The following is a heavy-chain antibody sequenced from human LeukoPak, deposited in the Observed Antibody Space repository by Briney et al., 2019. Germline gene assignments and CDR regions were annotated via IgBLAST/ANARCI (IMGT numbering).Heavy chain of an antibody. J-gene: IGHJ4*02. D-gene: IGHD3-16*01. CDR1: GFTFSTYG. CDR2: ISGSGGTT. CDR3: AKDSDYDYVWGKNYFDY. V-gene: IGHV3-23*01. Sequence: GGSLRLSCAASGFTFSTYGMSWVRQAPGKGLEWVSAISGSGGTTYYADSVMGRFTISRDNSKNTLYLQMNSLRAEDTAVYYCAKDSDYDYVWGKNYFDYWGQGTLVTVSS.